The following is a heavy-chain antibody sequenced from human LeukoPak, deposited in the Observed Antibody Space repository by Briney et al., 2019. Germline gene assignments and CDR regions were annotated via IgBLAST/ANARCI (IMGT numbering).Heavy chain of an antibody. Sequence: ASVKVSCKASGYSFTGYYMHWVRQAPGQGLEWMGWINPNSGSTKYAQKLKGRVTMTRDTSISTAYMELSRLRSDDTAVYYCARVDTAMVAGGGDYWGQGTLVTVSS. J-gene: IGHJ4*02. CDR3: ARVDTAMVAGGGDY. V-gene: IGHV1-2*02. CDR2: INPNSGST. CDR1: GYSFTGYY. D-gene: IGHD5-18*01.